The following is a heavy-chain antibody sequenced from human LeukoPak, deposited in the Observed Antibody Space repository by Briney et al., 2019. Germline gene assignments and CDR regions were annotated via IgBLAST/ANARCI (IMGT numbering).Heavy chain of an antibody. CDR2: ISSSGSTK. CDR1: GFTFSGYY. V-gene: IGHV3-11*01. J-gene: IGHJ4*02. D-gene: IGHD3-3*01. CDR3: PKARTTYYNFWRGYSIQDS. Sequence: PGGSLRLSCAASGFTFSGYYMSWMRQAGGKGREGVSYISSSGSTKYYADSVKGRFIISRDNAKNSLYVYMNSPRAEGTAGYYLPKARTTYYNFWRGYSIQDSWGQGALVTASS.